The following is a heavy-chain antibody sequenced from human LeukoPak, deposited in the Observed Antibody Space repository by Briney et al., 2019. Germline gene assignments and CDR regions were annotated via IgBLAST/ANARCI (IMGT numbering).Heavy chain of an antibody. CDR2: IHTSGST. CDR1: GVSISSYY. D-gene: IGHD3-22*01. J-gene: IGHJ4*02. Sequence: SETLSLTCTVSGVSISSYYWSWIRQPAGKGLEWIGRIHTSGSTNYNPSLKSRVTMSVDTSKNQFSLKLSSVTAADTAVYYCARDYDSSGYQPLFDYWGQGTLVTVSS. V-gene: IGHV4-4*07. CDR3: ARDYDSSGYQPLFDY.